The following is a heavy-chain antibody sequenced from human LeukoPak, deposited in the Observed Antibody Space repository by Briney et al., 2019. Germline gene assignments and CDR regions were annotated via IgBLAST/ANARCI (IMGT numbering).Heavy chain of an antibody. CDR3: ARALGYSNYEGYNWFDP. D-gene: IGHD4-11*01. CDR2: IYYSGST. V-gene: IGHV4-59*01. CDR1: GGSISSYC. Sequence: PSETLSLTCTVSGGSISSYCWSWIRQPPGKGLEWIGYIYYSGSTNYNPSLKSRVTISVDTSKNQFSLKLSSVTAADTAVYYCARALGYSNYEGYNWFDPWGQGTLVTVSS. J-gene: IGHJ5*02.